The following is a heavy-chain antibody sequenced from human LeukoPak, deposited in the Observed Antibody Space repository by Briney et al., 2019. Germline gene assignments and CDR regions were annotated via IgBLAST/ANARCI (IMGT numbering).Heavy chain of an antibody. CDR3: ARPVGYYDSSGYYFH. J-gene: IGHJ4*02. Sequence: GASVKVSCKASGYTFTGYYMHWVRQAPGQGLEWMGWINPNSGGTDYAQKFQGRVTMTRDTSISTAYMELSRLRSDDTAVYYCARPVGYYDSSGYYFHWGQGTLGTVSA. V-gene: IGHV1-2*02. CDR1: GYTFTGYY. D-gene: IGHD3-22*01. CDR2: INPNSGGT.